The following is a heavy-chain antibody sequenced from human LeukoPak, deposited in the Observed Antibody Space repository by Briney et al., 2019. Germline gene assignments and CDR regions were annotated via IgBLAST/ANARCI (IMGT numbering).Heavy chain of an antibody. CDR1: GFTFDDYA. Sequence: GGSLRLSCAASGFTFDDYAMHWVRQAPGKGLEWVSGISWNSGSIGYADSVKGRFTISRDNAKNSLYPQMNSLRAEDMALYYCAKDMRSGSTAGIFDYWGQGTLVTVSS. J-gene: IGHJ4*02. CDR2: ISWNSGSI. D-gene: IGHD6-19*01. V-gene: IGHV3-9*03. CDR3: AKDMRSGSTAGIFDY.